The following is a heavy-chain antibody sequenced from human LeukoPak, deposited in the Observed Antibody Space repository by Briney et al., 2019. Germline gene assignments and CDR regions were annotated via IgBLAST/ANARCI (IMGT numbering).Heavy chain of an antibody. CDR1: GFTFNNYA. V-gene: IGHV3-23*01. Sequence: PGGSLRLSCAASGFTFNNYAMRWVRQAPGKGLEWVSAISGISGSTTIYADSVKGRFAVSRDNSRNTLFLQMNSLRAEDTAVYYCAKNYASGRGVPYAMDVWGQGTTVTVAS. D-gene: IGHD3-10*01. J-gene: IGHJ6*02. CDR2: ISGISGSTT. CDR3: AKNYASGRGVPYAMDV.